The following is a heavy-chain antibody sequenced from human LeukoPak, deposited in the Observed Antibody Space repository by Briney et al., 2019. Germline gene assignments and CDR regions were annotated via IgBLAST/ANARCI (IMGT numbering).Heavy chain of an antibody. CDR1: GGSISSGSYY. V-gene: IGHV4-61*02. D-gene: IGHD4-17*01. CDR2: IYTSGST. CDR3: ARDLGYGEFDY. Sequence: SETLSLTCTVSGGSISSGSYYWSWIRQPAGKGLEWIGRIYTSGSTNYNPSLKSRVTISVDTAKNPFSLNLSSVTAADTAVYYCARDLGYGEFDYWGQGTLVTVSS. J-gene: IGHJ4*02.